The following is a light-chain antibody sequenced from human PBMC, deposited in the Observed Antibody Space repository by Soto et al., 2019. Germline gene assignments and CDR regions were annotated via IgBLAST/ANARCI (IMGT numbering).Light chain of an antibody. CDR2: AAS. J-gene: IGKJ5*01. CDR1: QSISSY. Sequence: DIQMTQSPSSLSVSVVDRVTIFFLASQSISSYLNWYQQKPGKAPKLLIYAASSLQGGVPSRFSGSGSGTDFILTISSLQPEDFATYYCQQTYSTPITFGQGTRLEIK. V-gene: IGKV1-39*01. CDR3: QQTYSTPIT.